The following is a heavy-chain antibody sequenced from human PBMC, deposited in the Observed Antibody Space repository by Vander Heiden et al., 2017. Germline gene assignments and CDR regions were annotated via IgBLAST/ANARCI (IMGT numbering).Heavy chain of an antibody. D-gene: IGHD6-19*01. V-gene: IGHV1-18*01. CDR2: ISAYNGNT. J-gene: IGHJ4*02. Sequence: QVQLVQSGAEVKKPGASVKVSCKASGYTFTSYGISWVRQAPGQGLEWMGWISAYNGNTNYAQKLQGRVTMTTDTSTSTAYMELRSLRSDDTAVYYCARVEPPLVYSSGWYPFDYWGQGTLVTVSS. CDR3: ARVEPPLVYSSGWYPFDY. CDR1: GYTFTSYG.